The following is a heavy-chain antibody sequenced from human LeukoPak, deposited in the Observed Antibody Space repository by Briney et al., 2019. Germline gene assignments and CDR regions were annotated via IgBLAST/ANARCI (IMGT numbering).Heavy chain of an antibody. CDR1: GGSISSSSHY. CDR3: ARRRYYGLGSHWYFDL. Sequence: SETLSLTCTVSGGSISSSSHYWGWIRQPPGKGLEWIGSIYYSGSTYYSPSLTSRVTVSVDTSENQFSLKLNSVTVADTAVYFCARRRYYGLGSHWYFDLWGRGTLVTVSS. J-gene: IGHJ2*01. D-gene: IGHD3-10*01. V-gene: IGHV4-39*07. CDR2: IYYSGST.